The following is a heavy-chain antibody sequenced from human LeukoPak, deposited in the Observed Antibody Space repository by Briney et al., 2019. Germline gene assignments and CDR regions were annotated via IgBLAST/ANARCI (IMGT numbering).Heavy chain of an antibody. V-gene: IGHV3-7*01. CDR2: IKRDGSEK. Sequence: GGSLRLSCAASGFTFSSYWMSRVRQAPGKGLEWVANIKRDGSEKYYVDSVKGRFTISRDNAKNSLYLQMNSLRAEDTAVYYCAREGGYCSSTSCYTWFDPWGQGTLVTVSS. CDR3: AREGGYCSSTSCYTWFDP. CDR1: GFTFSSYW. D-gene: IGHD2-2*02. J-gene: IGHJ5*02.